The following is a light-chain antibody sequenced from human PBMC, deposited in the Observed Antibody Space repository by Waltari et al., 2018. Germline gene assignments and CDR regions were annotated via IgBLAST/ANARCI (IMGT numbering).Light chain of an antibody. V-gene: IGKV4-1*01. CDR3: QQYYNAPLT. Sequence: EIVMTQSPDSLAVSLGERATINCRSSQSLLKSSNNKNYLGWYQKKPGQPPKLLVRWASARESGVPARFSGSGSGTDFTLTISSLQAEDVAVYYCQQYYNAPLTFGGGTKVEIK. CDR1: QSLLKSSNNKNY. CDR2: WAS. J-gene: IGKJ4*01.